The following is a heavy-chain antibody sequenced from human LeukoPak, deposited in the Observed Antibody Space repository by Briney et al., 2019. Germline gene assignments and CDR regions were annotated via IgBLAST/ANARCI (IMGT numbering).Heavy chain of an antibody. CDR1: GFTFSSYE. Sequence: GGSLRLSCVGSGFTFSSYEMNWVRQAPGKGLEWVSYISSGGSTIYYADSVKGRFTISRDNAKNSLYLQMIRLRAEDTAVYYCARGGTWNSGFDCWGQGTLVTVSS. CDR3: ARGGTWNSGFDC. V-gene: IGHV3-48*03. J-gene: IGHJ4*02. D-gene: IGHD1-7*01. CDR2: ISSGGSTI.